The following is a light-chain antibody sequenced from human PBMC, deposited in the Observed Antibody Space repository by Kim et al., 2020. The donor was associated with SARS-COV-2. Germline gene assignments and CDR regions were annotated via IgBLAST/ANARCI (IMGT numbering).Light chain of an antibody. Sequence: NFTLTQPHSVSGSPGETVTISCTRSTGSIANNYIQWYQQRPGSAPTTVIYGDDRRPSGVPDRFSGSVDRSTNSASLTISGLKTEDEADYYCQSYDIFIQVFGGGTQLTVL. CDR2: GDD. J-gene: IGLJ3*02. V-gene: IGLV6-57*04. CDR3: QSYDIFIQV. CDR1: TGSIANNY.